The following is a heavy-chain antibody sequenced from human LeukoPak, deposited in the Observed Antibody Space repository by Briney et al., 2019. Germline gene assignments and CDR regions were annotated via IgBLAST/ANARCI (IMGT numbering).Heavy chain of an antibody. CDR3: ARANSGGYFDY. CDR1: GFTFSSYG. V-gene: IGHV3-33*01. J-gene: IGHJ4*02. Sequence: GGSLRLSCAASGFTFSSYGMHWVRQAPGKGLEWVAVIWYDGSNKYYADSVKGRFTISRDNSKNTLYLQMNSLRAEDTAVYYCARANSGGYFDYWGQGTLVTVSS. CDR2: IWYDGSNK. D-gene: IGHD1-1*01.